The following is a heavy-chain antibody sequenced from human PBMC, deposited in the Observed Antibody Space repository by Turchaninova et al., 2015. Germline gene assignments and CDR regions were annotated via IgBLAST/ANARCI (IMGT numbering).Heavy chain of an antibody. Sequence: QVHVVPSGAEVKRPGASGQVSCKAAGHPFSSYARHWVRQAPGQGLEWGDRINGGNGHTQHSQKFQGRVSITTAYMELSSLRSEDTAVYYCTVVPSADYYYAGMDVWGQGTTVTVSS. CDR1: GHPFSSYA. CDR2: INGGNGHT. J-gene: IGHJ6*02. D-gene: IGHD3-22*01. V-gene: IGHV1-3*01. CDR3: TVVPSADYYYAGMDV.